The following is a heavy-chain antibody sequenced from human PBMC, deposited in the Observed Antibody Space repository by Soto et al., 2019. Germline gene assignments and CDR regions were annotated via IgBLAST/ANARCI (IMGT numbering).Heavy chain of an antibody. CDR2: IGTAGDT. CDR3: ARGPPPDYGDGNGMDV. CDR1: GFTFSSYD. J-gene: IGHJ6*02. Sequence: EVQLVESGGGLVQPGGSLRLSCAASGFTFSSYDMHWVRQATGKGLEWVSAIGTAGDTYYPGSVKGRFTISRENAKNSLYLQMNSLRAEDTAVYYCARGPPPDYGDGNGMDVWGQGTTVTVSS. V-gene: IGHV3-13*01. D-gene: IGHD4-17*01.